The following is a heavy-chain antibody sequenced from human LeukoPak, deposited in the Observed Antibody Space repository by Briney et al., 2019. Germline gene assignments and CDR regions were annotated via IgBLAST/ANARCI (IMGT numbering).Heavy chain of an antibody. CDR2: IHPGDSDT. Sequence: GESLKISCKGSGYSFTSYWIGWVRQMHGKGLEWMGIIHPGDSDTRYSPSFQGQVTISADKSISTAYLQWSSLKASDTAMYYCARATWYYDSSGYYGDYWGQGTLVTVSS. V-gene: IGHV5-51*01. CDR1: GYSFTSYW. D-gene: IGHD3-22*01. CDR3: ARATWYYDSSGYYGDY. J-gene: IGHJ4*02.